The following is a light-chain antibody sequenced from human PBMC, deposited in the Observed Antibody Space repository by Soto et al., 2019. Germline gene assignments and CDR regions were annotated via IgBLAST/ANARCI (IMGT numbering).Light chain of an antibody. CDR3: QQVNSHPLT. V-gene: IGKV1-9*01. Sequence: DIQLTQSSSFLYASVGDRVTITCRASQGIGTYVAWYQHKPGTAPNLLIYAASNLPSRVPPRFSGSGSGTVFTLTISSLQPEDFATYYCQQVNSHPLTFGGGTKV. CDR2: AAS. CDR1: QGIGTY. J-gene: IGKJ4*01.